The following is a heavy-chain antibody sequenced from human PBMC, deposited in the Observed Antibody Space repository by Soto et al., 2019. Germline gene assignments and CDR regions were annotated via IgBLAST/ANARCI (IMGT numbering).Heavy chain of an antibody. J-gene: IGHJ4*02. CDR2: ISSTTNYI. V-gene: IGHV3-21*06. CDR3: ARESEDLTSNFDY. Sequence: GGSLRLSCAASGFTFTRYSMNWVRQAPGKGLEWVSSISSTTNYIYYGDSMKGRFTISRDNAKNSLYLEMNSLRAEDTAAYYCARESEDLTSNFDYWGQGTLVTVSS. CDR1: GFTFTRYS.